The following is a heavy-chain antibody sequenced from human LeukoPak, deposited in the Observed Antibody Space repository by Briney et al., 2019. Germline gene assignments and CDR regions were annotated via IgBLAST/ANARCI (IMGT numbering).Heavy chain of an antibody. Sequence: PGGSLRLSCAASGFTFDDYAMHWVRQAPGKGLEGVSGISWNSGSIGYADSVKGRFTISRDNAKNSLYLQMNSLRAEDTALYYCATQNDAFDIWGQGTMVTVSS. CDR3: ATQNDAFDI. J-gene: IGHJ3*02. CDR1: GFTFDDYA. V-gene: IGHV3-9*01. CDR2: ISWNSGSI.